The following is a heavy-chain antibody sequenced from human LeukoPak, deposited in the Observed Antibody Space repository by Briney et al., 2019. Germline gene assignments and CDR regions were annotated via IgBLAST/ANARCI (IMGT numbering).Heavy chain of an antibody. CDR3: ARDYDSSGYPDY. J-gene: IGHJ4*02. CDR1: GYTFTSYG. CDR2: ISVYNGNT. Sequence: GDSVKVSCKASGYTFTSYGISWVRQPPGQGLEGMGWISVYNGNTNYAQKLQGRVNITTDKSTSTAYMELRSLRSDDTAVYYCARDYDSSGYPDYWGRGTLVTVSS. V-gene: IGHV1-18*01. D-gene: IGHD3-22*01.